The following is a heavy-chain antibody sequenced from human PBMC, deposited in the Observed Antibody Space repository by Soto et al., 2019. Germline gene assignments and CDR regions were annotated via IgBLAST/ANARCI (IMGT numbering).Heavy chain of an antibody. V-gene: IGHV2-5*02. CDR1: GFSLSTSGVG. D-gene: IGHD5-18*01. CDR2: IYWDDDK. CDR3: AHFTPEYSSYDAFDI. J-gene: IGHJ3*02. Sequence: QITLKESGPPLVKPTQTLTLTCTFSGFSLSTSGVGVGWIRQPPGKALEWLALIYWDDDKRYSPALKSRLTITKDTSKNQVVLTMTTMDPVDTATYYCAHFTPEYSSYDAFDIWGQGTMVTVSS.